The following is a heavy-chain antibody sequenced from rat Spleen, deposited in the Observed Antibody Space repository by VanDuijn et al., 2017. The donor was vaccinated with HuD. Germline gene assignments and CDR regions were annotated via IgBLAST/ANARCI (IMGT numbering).Heavy chain of an antibody. D-gene: IGHD1-1*01. CDR1: GFTFSDYS. V-gene: IGHV5-7*01. CDR3: AREDYSDWYFDF. CDR2: ISYDDSNT. Sequence: EVQLVESGGGLVQPGWSLKLSCAASGFTFSDYSMAWVRQAPKKGLEWVATISYDDSNTYYRDSVKGRFTISRDNTKNTLYLQMNSLRSEDTATYYCAREDYSDWYFDFWGPGTLVTVSS. J-gene: IGHJ1*01.